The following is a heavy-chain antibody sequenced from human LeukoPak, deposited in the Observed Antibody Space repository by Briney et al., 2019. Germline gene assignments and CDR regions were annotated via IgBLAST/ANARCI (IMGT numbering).Heavy chain of an antibody. D-gene: IGHD3-3*01. CDR2: ISGSGGST. CDR1: GFTFSSYA. CDR3: AKDPPAWYDFWSGYYMSGYFDY. Sequence: TGGSLRLSCAASGFTFSSYAMSWVRQAPGKGLEWVSAISGSGGSTYYADSVKGRFTISRDNSKNTLYLQMNSLRAEDTAVYYCAKDPPAWYDFWSGYYMSGYFDYWGQGTLVTVSS. J-gene: IGHJ4*02. V-gene: IGHV3-23*01.